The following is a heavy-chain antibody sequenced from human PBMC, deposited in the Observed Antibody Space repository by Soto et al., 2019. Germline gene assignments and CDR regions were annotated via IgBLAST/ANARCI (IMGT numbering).Heavy chain of an antibody. CDR1: GGSISSSSYY. D-gene: IGHD3-22*01. J-gene: IGHJ5*02. CDR3: ARSNTYYYDSSGWGYWFDP. Sequence: SETLSLTCTVSGGSISSSSYYWGWIRQPPGKGLEWIGSIYYSGSTYYNPSLKSRVTISVDTSKNQFSLKLSSVTAADTAVYYCARSNTYYYDSSGWGYWFDPWGQGTLVTVSS. CDR2: IYYSGST. V-gene: IGHV4-39*01.